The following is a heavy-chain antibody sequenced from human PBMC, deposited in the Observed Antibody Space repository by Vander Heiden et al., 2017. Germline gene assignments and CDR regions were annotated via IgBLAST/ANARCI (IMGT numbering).Heavy chain of an antibody. J-gene: IGHJ6*02. D-gene: IGHD6-25*01. V-gene: IGHV3-30-3*01. CDR1: GFTFSSYA. Sequence: QVQLVESGGGVVQPGRSLRLSCAASGFTFSSYAMHWVRQAPGKGLEWVAVISYDGSNKYYADSVKGRFTISRDNSKNTLYLQMNSLRAEDTAVYYCARERGEQRGEGFYYYYGMGVWGQGTTGNVAS. CDR3: ARERGEQRGEGFYYYYGMGV. CDR2: ISYDGSNK.